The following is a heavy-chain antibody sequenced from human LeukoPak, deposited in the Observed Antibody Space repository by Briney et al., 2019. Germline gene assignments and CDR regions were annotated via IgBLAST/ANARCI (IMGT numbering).Heavy chain of an antibody. V-gene: IGHV4-4*07. D-gene: IGHD1-26*01. J-gene: IGHJ3*02. CDR1: GGSFSSYY. CDR2: IYISGST. Sequence: PSETLSLTCTVSGGSFSSYYWSWIRQPAGKGLECIGRIYISGSTSYNPSLKSRVTMSVDTSKNQFSLRLSSVTAADTAAYYCARVQYLRMGNAFDIWGQGTMVTVSS. CDR3: ARVQYLRMGNAFDI.